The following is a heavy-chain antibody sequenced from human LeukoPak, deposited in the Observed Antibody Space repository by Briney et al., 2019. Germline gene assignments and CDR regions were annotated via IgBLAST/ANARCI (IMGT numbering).Heavy chain of an antibody. V-gene: IGHV3-48*02. CDR2: ISSSSSTI. CDR3: ARDPILLRLGELGFDY. D-gene: IGHD3-16*01. CDR1: GFTFSSYS. Sequence: GGSLRLSCAASGFTFSSYSMNWVRQAPGKGLEWVSYISSSSSTIYYADSVKGRFTVSRDNAKNSLYLQMNRLRDEDTAVYYCARDPILLRLGELGFDYWGQGTLVTVSS. J-gene: IGHJ4*02.